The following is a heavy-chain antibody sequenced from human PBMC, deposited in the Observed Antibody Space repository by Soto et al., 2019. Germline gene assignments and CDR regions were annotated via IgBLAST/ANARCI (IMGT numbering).Heavy chain of an antibody. D-gene: IGHD4-17*01. J-gene: IGHJ6*02. CDR2: INAGNGDT. CDR1: GYTFISYA. CDR3: AREITTVTNYYYYGMDV. V-gene: IGHV1-3*01. Sequence: ASVKVSCKASGYTFISYALHWVRQAPGQRLEWMGWINAGNGDTKYSQRFQGRVTITRDTSASTAYMELSSLRSEDTAVYYCAREITTVTNYYYYGMDVWGQGTTVTVSS.